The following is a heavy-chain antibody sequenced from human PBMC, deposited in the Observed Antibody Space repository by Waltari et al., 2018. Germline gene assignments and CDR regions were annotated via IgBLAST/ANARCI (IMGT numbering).Heavy chain of an antibody. CDR2: LNSRGRT. D-gene: IGHD6-13*01. V-gene: IGHV4-59*01. J-gene: IGHJ4*02. CDR3: ASLAGSGTSWYLDDY. Sequence: QVQLQESGPGLVKPSETLSLTCTVSGDSIRNYYWSWIRQPPGKGLEWLGHLNSRGRTDYNPSLAREDSISTGTSRNQFSLKLRSLTAADTAIYFCASLAGSGTSWYLDDYWGQGTLVTVSS. CDR1: GDSIRNYY.